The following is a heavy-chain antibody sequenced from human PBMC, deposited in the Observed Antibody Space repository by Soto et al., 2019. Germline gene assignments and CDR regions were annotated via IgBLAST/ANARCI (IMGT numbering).Heavy chain of an antibody. J-gene: IGHJ4*02. CDR2: IYYSGST. Sequence: SETLSLTCTVSGGSISSGGYYWSWIRQHPGKGLEWIGYIYYSGSTYYNPSLKSRVTISVDTSKNQFSLKLSSVTAADTAIYFCAREGNLGRWLQPLDFWGQGTLVTVSS. V-gene: IGHV4-31*03. CDR1: GGSISSGGYY. CDR3: AREGNLGRWLQPLDF. D-gene: IGHD5-12*01.